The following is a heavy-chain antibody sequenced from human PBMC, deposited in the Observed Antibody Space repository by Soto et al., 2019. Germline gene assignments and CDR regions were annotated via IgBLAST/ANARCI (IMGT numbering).Heavy chain of an antibody. V-gene: IGHV4-39*01. J-gene: IGHJ4*02. CDR3: ARLGGYVSVGYYYLWDS. D-gene: IGHD3-22*01. Sequence: KTSETLSLTCSVSDGSMNSDSYYWGWIRQPPGKGLEWIGVINYSGTTFHNVSLKSRVTMSVESSRNQLSLKLTSVTAADTAVYYCARLGGYVSVGYYYLWDSWGQGTLVTVSS. CDR2: INYSGTT. CDR1: DGSMNSDSYY.